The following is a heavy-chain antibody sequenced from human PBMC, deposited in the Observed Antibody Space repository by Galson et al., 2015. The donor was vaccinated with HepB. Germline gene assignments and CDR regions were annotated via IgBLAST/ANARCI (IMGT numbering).Heavy chain of an antibody. CDR1: GFTFSNYA. V-gene: IGHV3-30*04. Sequence: SLRLSCAASGFTFSNYAVHWVRQAPGKGLEWVAVVSSDGSNKYYADSVKGRFTISRDNSQNTLYLQMNSLRAEDTAMYYCTRDRRAIQPWSSGPYYYYYGMDVWGQGTTVTVSS. CDR3: TRDRRAIQPWSSGPYYYYYGMDV. CDR2: VSSDGSNK. D-gene: IGHD5-18*01. J-gene: IGHJ6*02.